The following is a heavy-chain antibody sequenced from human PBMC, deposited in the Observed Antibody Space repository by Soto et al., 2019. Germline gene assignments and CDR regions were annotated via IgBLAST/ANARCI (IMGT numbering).Heavy chain of an antibody. CDR3: ARGRSNDFSSSPPPRFDP. V-gene: IGHV3-13*01. CDR1: VFTFKAYD. J-gene: IGHJ5*02. Sequence: GGSLRLSCVASVFTFKAYDMYWVRQVPGQGLEWVSGIGTLRDTYYSASVAGRFTVSRENGRNTLYLQMNSLRAGDSGVYFCARGRSNDFSSSPPPRFDPWGRGTLVTVSS. D-gene: IGHD2-21*02. CDR2: IGTLRDT.